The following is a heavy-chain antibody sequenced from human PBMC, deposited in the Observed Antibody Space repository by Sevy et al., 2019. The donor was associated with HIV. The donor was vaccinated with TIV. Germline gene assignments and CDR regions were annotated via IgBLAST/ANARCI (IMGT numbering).Heavy chain of an antibody. CDR1: GYSFTSYW. Sequence: GESLKFSCKGSGYSFTSYWIGWVRQMPGKGLEWMGIIYPGDSDTRYSPSFQGQVTISADKSISTAYLQWSSLKASDTAMYYCARTYYYGSGSYSPFDPWGQGTLVTVSS. V-gene: IGHV5-51*01. CDR2: IYPGDSDT. J-gene: IGHJ5*02. D-gene: IGHD3-10*01. CDR3: ARTYYYGSGSYSPFDP.